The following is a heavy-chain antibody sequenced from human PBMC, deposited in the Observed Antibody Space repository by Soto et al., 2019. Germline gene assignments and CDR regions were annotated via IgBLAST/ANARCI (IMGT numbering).Heavy chain of an antibody. J-gene: IGHJ5*01. CDR3: AKGFIVVVTVIRPDDAFDA. Sequence: EVQLLEAGGGLVQPGGYLRLSCAGSGFTFGNYGMNWVRQAPGKGLECVSGISGGGGSTYYADSVKGRFTISRDPSKKTIFLEMNTLRAEDTAVYYCAKGFIVVVTVIRPDDAFDAWGQGTLVTVSS. CDR1: GFTFGNYG. CDR2: ISGGGGST. V-gene: IGHV3-23*01. D-gene: IGHD2-21*02.